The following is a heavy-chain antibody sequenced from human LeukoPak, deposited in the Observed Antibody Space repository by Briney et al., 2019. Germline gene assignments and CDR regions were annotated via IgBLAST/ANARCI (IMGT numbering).Heavy chain of an antibody. Sequence: GESLKISCKGSGYTFTNYWIGWVRQMPGKGLEWMGIIYPGDSDTRYSPSFQGQVTISADKSISTAYLQWSSLKASDTATYYCARRTYSSSSVGPIDYWGQGTLVTVSS. J-gene: IGHJ4*02. D-gene: IGHD6-6*01. CDR1: GYTFTNYW. CDR2: IYPGDSDT. CDR3: ARRTYSSSSVGPIDY. V-gene: IGHV5-51*01.